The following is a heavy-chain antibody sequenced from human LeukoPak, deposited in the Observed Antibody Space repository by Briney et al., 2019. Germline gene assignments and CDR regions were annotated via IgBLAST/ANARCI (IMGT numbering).Heavy chain of an antibody. Sequence: ASVKVSCKASGYTFTSYGISWVRQAPGQGLEWMGWISAYNGNTNYAQKLQGRVTMTTDTSTSTAYMELRSLRSDATAVYYCARVLRFLEWYDAFDIWGQGTMVTVSS. CDR2: ISAYNGNT. V-gene: IGHV1-18*01. CDR1: GYTFTSYG. CDR3: ARVLRFLEWYDAFDI. D-gene: IGHD3-3*01. J-gene: IGHJ3*02.